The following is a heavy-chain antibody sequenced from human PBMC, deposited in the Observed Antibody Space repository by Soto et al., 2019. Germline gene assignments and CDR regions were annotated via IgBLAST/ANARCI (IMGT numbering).Heavy chain of an antibody. D-gene: IGHD2-2*01. CDR3: ARQKPPHQIPAAFDY. J-gene: IGHJ4*02. V-gene: IGHV4-39*01. Sequence: QLQLQESGPGLVKPSETLSLTCTVSGGSISSSSYYWGWIRQPPGKGLEWIGSIYYSGSTYYNPSLKSRVTISVDTSKNQFSLKLSSVTAADTAVYYCARQKPPHQIPAAFDYWGQGTLVTVSS. CDR2: IYYSGST. CDR1: GGSISSSSYY.